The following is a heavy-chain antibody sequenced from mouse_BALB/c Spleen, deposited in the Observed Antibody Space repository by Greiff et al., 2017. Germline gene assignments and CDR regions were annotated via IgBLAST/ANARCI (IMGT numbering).Heavy chain of an antibody. CDR3: ARSITTVVEGYFDV. Sequence: VQLQQSGPSLVKPSQTLSLTCSVTGDSITSGYWNWIRKFPGNKLEYMGYISYSGSTYYNPSLKSRISITRDTSKNQYYLQLNSVTTEDTATYYCARSITTVVEGYFDVWGAGTTVTVSS. CDR1: GDSITSGY. J-gene: IGHJ1*01. V-gene: IGHV3-8*02. D-gene: IGHD1-1*01. CDR2: ISYSGST.